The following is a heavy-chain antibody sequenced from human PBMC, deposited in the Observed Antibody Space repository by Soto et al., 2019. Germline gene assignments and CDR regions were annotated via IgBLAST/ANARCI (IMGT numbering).Heavy chain of an antibody. CDR2: IYYSGST. Sequence: SETLSLTCTVSGGSISSYYWSWIRQPPGKGLEWIGYIYYSGSTNYNPSLKSRVTISVDTSKNQFSLKLSSVTAADTAVYYCARSGRNPGGHDYWGQGTLVTVSS. D-gene: IGHD6-6*01. J-gene: IGHJ4*02. CDR1: GGSISSYY. CDR3: ARSGRNPGGHDY. V-gene: IGHV4-59*01.